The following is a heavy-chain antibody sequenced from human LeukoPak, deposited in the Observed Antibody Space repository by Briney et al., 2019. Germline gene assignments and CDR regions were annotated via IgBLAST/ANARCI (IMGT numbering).Heavy chain of an antibody. Sequence: EGSLRLSCAASGFTVSSNYMSWVRQAPGKGLEWVSVIYSGGSTYYAGSVKGRFTISRDNSKNTLYLQMNSLRAEDTAVYYCTREMTSYYDNSGSRTGAFDIWGQGTMVTVSS. V-gene: IGHV3-66*01. CDR3: TREMTSYYDNSGSRTGAFDI. J-gene: IGHJ3*02. CDR2: IYSGGST. CDR1: GFTVSSNY. D-gene: IGHD3-10*01.